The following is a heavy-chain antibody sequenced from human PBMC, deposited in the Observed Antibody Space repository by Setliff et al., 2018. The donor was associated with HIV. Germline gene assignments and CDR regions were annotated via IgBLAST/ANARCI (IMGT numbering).Heavy chain of an antibody. J-gene: IGHJ5*02. Sequence: ASVKVSCKASGYTFTSSDINWVRQAPGQGLEWMGWINTNPGSPTYAQAFTGRFVFSVDTSVTTAYLQISSLKAEGTAVYYCARALYGDYGGDINWFDPWGQGTLVTVS. CDR2: INTNPGSP. CDR3: ARALYGDYGGDINWFDP. D-gene: IGHD4-17*01. CDR1: GYTFTSSD. V-gene: IGHV7-4-1*02.